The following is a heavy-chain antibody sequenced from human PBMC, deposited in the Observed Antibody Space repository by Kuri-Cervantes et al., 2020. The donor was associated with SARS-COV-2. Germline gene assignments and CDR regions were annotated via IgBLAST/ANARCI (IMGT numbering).Heavy chain of an antibody. CDR2: IDPSDSYT. CDR3: VRIPHLGAFDF. Sequence: GEFLKISCEVSGYDFTIYWISWVRQMPGKGLEWMGRIDPSDSYTDYSPSFGGHVTISIDKSISTAYLQWSSLKASDTAMYYCVRIPHLGAFDFWGQGTMVTVSS. CDR1: GYDFTIYW. V-gene: IGHV5-10-1*01. J-gene: IGHJ3*01. D-gene: IGHD2-21*01.